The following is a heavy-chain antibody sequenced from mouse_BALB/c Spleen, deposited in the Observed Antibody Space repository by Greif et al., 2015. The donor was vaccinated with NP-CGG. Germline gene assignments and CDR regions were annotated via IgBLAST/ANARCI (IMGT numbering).Heavy chain of an antibody. CDR1: GYTFTSYY. CDR3: TRLSGNYGGGSYFDY. Sequence: GAELVKPGASVKLSCKASGYTFTSYYMYWVKQRPGQGLEWIGEINPSNGGTNFNEKFKSKATLTVDKSSTTAYMQLSSLTSEDSAVYYCTRLSGNYGGGSYFDYWGQGTTLTVSS. CDR2: INPSNGGT. J-gene: IGHJ2*01. V-gene: IGHV1S81*02. D-gene: IGHD2-1*01.